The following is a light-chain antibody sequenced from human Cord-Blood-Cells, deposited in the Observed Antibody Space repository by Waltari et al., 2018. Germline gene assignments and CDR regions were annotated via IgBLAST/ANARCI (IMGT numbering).Light chain of an antibody. V-gene: IGLV2-14*01. CDR3: SSYTSSSTYV. CDR2: DVS. J-gene: IGLJ1*01. CDR1: SSDVGGYNS. Sequence: QSALTQPASVSGSPGQSLTISCTGTSSDVGGYNSVPWYQQHPGKAPKLMIYDVSNRPSGVSNRFSGSKSGNTASLTISGLQAEDEADYYCSSYTSSSTYVFGTGTKVTVL.